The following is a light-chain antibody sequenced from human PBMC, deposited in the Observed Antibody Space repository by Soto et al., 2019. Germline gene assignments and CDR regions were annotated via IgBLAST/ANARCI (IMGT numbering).Light chain of an antibody. CDR2: EVS. CDR1: TSDVGGYIS. J-gene: IGLJ1*01. CDR3: SLYTGSSTLEV. Sequence: QSALTQPASVSGSPGQSVTISCTGTTSDVGGYISVSWYQQHPGKAPKLMIYEVSNRPSGVSNRFSGSKSGDTASLTISGLQAEDEADYYCSLYTGSSTLEVFGSGTKLTVL. V-gene: IGLV2-14*01.